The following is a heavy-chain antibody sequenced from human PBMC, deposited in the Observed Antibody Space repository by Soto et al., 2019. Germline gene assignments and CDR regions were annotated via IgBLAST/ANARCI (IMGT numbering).Heavy chain of an antibody. J-gene: IGHJ5*02. D-gene: IGHD2-8*01. V-gene: IGHV4-31*03. CDR1: GGSISSGGYY. CDR3: ARGMVFDNWFDP. CDR2: IYYSGST. Sequence: SETLSLTCTVSGGSISSGGYYWSWIRQHPGKGLEWIGYIYYSGSTYYNPSLESRVTISVDTSKNQFSLKLSSVTAADTAVYYCARGMVFDNWFDPWGQGTLVTVSS.